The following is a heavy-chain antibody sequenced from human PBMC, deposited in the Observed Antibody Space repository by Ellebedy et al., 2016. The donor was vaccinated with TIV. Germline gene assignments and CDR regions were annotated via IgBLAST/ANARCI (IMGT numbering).Heavy chain of an antibody. V-gene: IGHV4-39*07. J-gene: IGHJ6*02. CDR1: GGSISSSSYY. D-gene: IGHD6-6*01. CDR3: ARFPTRRDGMDV. CDR2: INHSGSA. Sequence: SETLSLXXTVSGGSISSSSYYWGWIRQPPGKGLEWIGEINHSGSANYNPSLKSRVTISVDTSKNQFSLKLSSVTAADTAVYYCARFPTRRDGMDVWGQGTMVTVSS.